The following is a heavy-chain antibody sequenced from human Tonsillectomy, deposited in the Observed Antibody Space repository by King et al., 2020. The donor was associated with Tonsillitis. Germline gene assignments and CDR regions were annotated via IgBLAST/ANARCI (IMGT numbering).Heavy chain of an antibody. CDR3: AKDRASSGWFWFDP. CDR2: ISWNSGSI. V-gene: IGHV3-9*01. J-gene: IGHJ5*02. D-gene: IGHD6-19*01. CDR1: GFTFDDYA. Sequence: VQLVESGGGLVQPGRSLRLSCAASGFTFDDYAMHWVRQAPGKGLEWVSGISWNSGSIGYADSVKGRFTISRDNAKNSLYLQMNSLRAEDTVLYYCAKDRASSGWFWFDPWGQGPLVTVSS.